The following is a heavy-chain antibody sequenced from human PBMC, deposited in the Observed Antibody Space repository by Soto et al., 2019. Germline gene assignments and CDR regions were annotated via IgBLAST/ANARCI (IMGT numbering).Heavy chain of an antibody. Sequence: GASVKVSCKASGGTFSSYTISWVRQAPGQGLEWMGRIIPILGIANYAQKFQGRVTITADKSTSTAYMELSSLRSEDTAVYYCARGGGGGPLYYYYYMDVWGKGTTVTVSS. V-gene: IGHV1-69*02. CDR2: IIPILGIA. D-gene: IGHD3-16*01. CDR1: GGTFSSYT. J-gene: IGHJ6*03. CDR3: ARGGGGGPLYYYYYMDV.